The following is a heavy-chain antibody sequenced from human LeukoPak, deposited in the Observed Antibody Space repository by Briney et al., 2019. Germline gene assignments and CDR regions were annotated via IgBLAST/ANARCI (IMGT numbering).Heavy chain of an antibody. Sequence: GGSLRLSCAASGFTFDDYAMHWVRHAPGKGLEWVSGISWNSGSIGYADSVKGRFTISRDNAKNSLYLQMNSLRAEDTALYYCAKDLRETIAVAGLGWFDPWGQGTLVTVSS. CDR1: GFTFDDYA. J-gene: IGHJ5*02. CDR2: ISWNSGSI. V-gene: IGHV3-9*01. CDR3: AKDLRETIAVAGLGWFDP. D-gene: IGHD6-19*01.